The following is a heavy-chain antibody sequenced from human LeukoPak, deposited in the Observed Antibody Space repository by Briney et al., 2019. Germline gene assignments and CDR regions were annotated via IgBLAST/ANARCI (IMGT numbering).Heavy chain of an antibody. CDR2: ISYHGSNK. CDR1: GFTFSTYA. J-gene: IGHJ4*02. Sequence: PGRSLRLSCAASGFTFSTYAMHWVRQAPGKGLEWVGAISYHGSNKYYADSVKGRFTVSRDDSKNAPYLQMNSLRAEDTAVYYCAKVLSSTTDYYDSSGYLYWGQGTLVTVSS. V-gene: IGHV3-30-3*01. D-gene: IGHD3-22*01. CDR3: AKVLSSTTDYYDSSGYLY.